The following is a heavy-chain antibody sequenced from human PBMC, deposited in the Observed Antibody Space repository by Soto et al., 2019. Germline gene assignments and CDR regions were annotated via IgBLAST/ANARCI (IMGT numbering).Heavy chain of an antibody. Sequence: EVQLVESGGGLVQPGGSLRLSCAASGFAVSSNYMSWVRQAPGKGLEWVSVIYSGGSTYYADSVKGRFTISRHNSKNTLYLQMNSLRAEDTAVYYCARSKRFRYKLLSAYYYYMDVWGKGTTVTVSS. V-gene: IGHV3-53*04. D-gene: IGHD2-2*01. J-gene: IGHJ6*03. CDR2: IYSGGST. CDR3: ARSKRFRYKLLSAYYYYMDV. CDR1: GFAVSSNY.